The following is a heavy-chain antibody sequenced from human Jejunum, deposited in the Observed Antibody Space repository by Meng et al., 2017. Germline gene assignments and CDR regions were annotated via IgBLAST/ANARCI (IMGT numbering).Heavy chain of an antibody. CDR3: AGRSYNYDDYFDF. J-gene: IGHJ4*01. CDR2: INTNSGGT. D-gene: IGHD5-24*01. Sequence: QVQMEQSGAEVRKPGASVKVSCWASGYTLNGFYMHWVRQAPGQGLEWMGRINTNSGGTNYAQNFKGRVTLTRDTSTVYMEVNRLRSDDTAVYYCAGRSYNYDDYFDFWGQAPWSPSPQ. CDR1: GYTLNGFY. V-gene: IGHV1-2*06.